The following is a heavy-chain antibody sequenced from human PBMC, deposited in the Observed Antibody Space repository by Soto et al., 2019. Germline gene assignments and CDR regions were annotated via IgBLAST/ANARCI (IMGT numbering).Heavy chain of an antibody. J-gene: IGHJ4*02. V-gene: IGHV1-8*01. D-gene: IGHD2-15*01. Sequence: QVQLVQSGAEVKKPGASVKVSCKASGSTFTNYDINWVRQAPGQGLEWMGWMDPKSGNTDYAQKFQGRVTITRNTSISTAYLEVSSLSSQDTAVYFCARGRGWRDYWGQGTLVTVSS. CDR2: MDPKSGNT. CDR3: ARGRGWRDY. CDR1: GSTFTNYD.